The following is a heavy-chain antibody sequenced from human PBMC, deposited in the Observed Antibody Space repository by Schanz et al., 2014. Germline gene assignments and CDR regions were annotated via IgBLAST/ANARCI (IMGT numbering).Heavy chain of an antibody. V-gene: IGHV3-21*01. Sequence: EVQLLESGGGLVQPGGSLRLSCAASGFTFSTYYMNWVRQAPGKGLEWVSSISSTSSYIFYADSVKGRFTISRDNAKNSLYLQMNSLRAEDTAVYYCVPMSIAAQWGQGTLVTVSS. CDR3: VPMSIAAQ. J-gene: IGHJ4*02. CDR2: ISSTSSYI. D-gene: IGHD6-6*01. CDR1: GFTFSTYY.